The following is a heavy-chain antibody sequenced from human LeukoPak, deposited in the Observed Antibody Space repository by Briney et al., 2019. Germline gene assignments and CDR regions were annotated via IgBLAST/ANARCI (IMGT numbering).Heavy chain of an antibody. CDR3: ARDYWASDY. J-gene: IGHJ4*02. Sequence: GGSLRLSCAASGFTFSTYWMSWVRQAPGKGLEWVANIKEDGSERYYVDSVKGRFTISRDNARNSPYLQMNSLRAEDTAVYYCARDYWASDYWGQGTLVTVSS. CDR2: IKEDGSER. D-gene: IGHD2-8*02. CDR1: GFTFSTYW. V-gene: IGHV3-7*01.